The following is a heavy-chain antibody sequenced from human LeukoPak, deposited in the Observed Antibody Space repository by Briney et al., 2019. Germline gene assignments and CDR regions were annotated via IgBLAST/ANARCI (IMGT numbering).Heavy chain of an antibody. Sequence: GGSLRLSCAASGFTFSSYWMHWVRQAPGKGLVWVSRVNTDGSDTDYADSVKGRFTISRDNAKNTLYLQMNSLRAEDTAVYYCARGKLAVQDYWGQGTLVTVSS. J-gene: IGHJ4*02. D-gene: IGHD3-3*02. CDR1: GFTFSSYW. V-gene: IGHV3-74*01. CDR2: VNTDGSDT. CDR3: ARGKLAVQDY.